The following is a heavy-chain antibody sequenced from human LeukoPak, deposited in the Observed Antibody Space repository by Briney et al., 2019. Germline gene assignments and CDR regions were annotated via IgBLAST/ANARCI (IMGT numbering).Heavy chain of an antibody. CDR3: ARVKANRSGWYYFDY. D-gene: IGHD6-19*01. Sequence: ASVKVSCKASGYTFTSYYMHWVRQAPGQGLEWMRIINPSGGSTSYAQKFQGRVTMTRDMSTSTVYMELSSLRSEDTAVYYCARVKANRSGWYYFDYWGQGTLVTVSS. J-gene: IGHJ4*02. CDR1: GYTFTSYY. CDR2: INPSGGST. V-gene: IGHV1-46*01.